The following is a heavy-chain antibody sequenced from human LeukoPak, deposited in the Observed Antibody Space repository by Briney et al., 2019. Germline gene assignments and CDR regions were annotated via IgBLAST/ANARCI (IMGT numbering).Heavy chain of an antibody. CDR1: GFTFSSYW. CDR3: ARWDFDWLNWMVRPVDH. J-gene: IGHJ4*02. CDR2: MNQDGSEK. V-gene: IGHV3-7*01. D-gene: IGHD3-9*01. Sequence: GGSLRLSCEASGFTFSSYWMSWVRQAPGKGLEWVANMNQDGSEKYYVDSVKGRFTISRDNAKNSLYLQMNSLRAEDTAVYYCARWDFDWLNWMVRPVDHWGQGTLVTVSS.